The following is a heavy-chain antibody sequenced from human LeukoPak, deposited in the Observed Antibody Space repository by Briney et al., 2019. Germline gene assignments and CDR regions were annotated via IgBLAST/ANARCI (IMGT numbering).Heavy chain of an antibody. J-gene: IGHJ6*02. Sequence: GASVKVSCKASGYIFTDYYMHWVRQAPGQGLEWMGWISAYNGNTNYAQKLQGRVTMTTDTSTSTAYMELRSLRSDDTAVYYCARDVMRDYDFWSGPHRGSNYYYGMDVWGQGTTVTVSS. CDR1: GYIFTDYY. V-gene: IGHV1-18*04. CDR3: ARDVMRDYDFWSGPHRGSNYYYGMDV. D-gene: IGHD3-3*01. CDR2: ISAYNGNT.